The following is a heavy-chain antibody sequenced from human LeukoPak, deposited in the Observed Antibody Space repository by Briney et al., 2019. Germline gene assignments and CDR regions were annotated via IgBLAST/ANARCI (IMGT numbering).Heavy chain of an antibody. J-gene: IGHJ4*02. V-gene: IGHV4-30-4*01. CDR2: IYYSGST. CDR3: ARGHIGYALFDY. Sequence: SQTLSLTCTVSGGSISSGDYYWSWIRQPPGKGLEWIGYIYYSGSTYYNPSLKSRVTISVDTSKNQFSLKLSSVTAADTAVYYCARGHIGYALFDYWGQGTLVTVSS. CDR1: GGSISSGDYY. D-gene: IGHD5-12*01.